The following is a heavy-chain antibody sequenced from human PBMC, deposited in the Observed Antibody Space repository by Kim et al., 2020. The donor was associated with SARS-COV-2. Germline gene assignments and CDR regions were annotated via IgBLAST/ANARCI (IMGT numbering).Heavy chain of an antibody. V-gene: IGHV3-7*03. CDR2: IKQDGSEK. Sequence: GGSLRLSCAASGFTFSSYWMSWVRQAPGKGLEWVANIKQDGSEKYYVDSVKGRFTISRDNAKNSLYLQMNSLRAEDTAVYYCAREGSGIVVVPAAMFPNYWGQGTLVTVSS. CDR3: AREGSGIVVVPAAMFPNY. CDR1: GFTFSSYW. J-gene: IGHJ4*02. D-gene: IGHD2-2*01.